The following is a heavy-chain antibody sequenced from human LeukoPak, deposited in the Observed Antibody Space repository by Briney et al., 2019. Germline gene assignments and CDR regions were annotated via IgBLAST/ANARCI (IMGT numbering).Heavy chain of an antibody. CDR3: ARQDIWFGELVV. CDR2: ISDSGST. Sequence: PSETLSLTCIVSGGSISRSAYYWGWLRQPPGKGLEWIGSISDSGSTYYSPSLKSRVTISVDKSKNQFSLKLRLVTAADTAVYYCARQDIWFGELVVWGQGTTVTVSS. CDR1: GGSISRSAYY. D-gene: IGHD3-10*01. V-gene: IGHV4-39*01. J-gene: IGHJ6*02.